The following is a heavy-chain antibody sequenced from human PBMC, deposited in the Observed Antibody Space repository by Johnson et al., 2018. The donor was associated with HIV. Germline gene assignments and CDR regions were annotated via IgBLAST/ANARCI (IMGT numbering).Heavy chain of an antibody. CDR2: ISYDGSNK. CDR1: GFTFRTYT. D-gene: IGHD3-22*01. CDR3: ARERSITMIVVVIHDAFDI. J-gene: IGHJ3*02. V-gene: IGHV3-30-3*01. Sequence: QVQLVESGGGVVQPGRSLRLSCAASGFTFRTYTMHWVRQAPGKGLEWVALISYDGSNKYYADSVKGRFTISRDNSKNTLYLQMNSLRAEDTAVYYCARERSITMIVVVIHDAFDIWGQGTMVTVSS.